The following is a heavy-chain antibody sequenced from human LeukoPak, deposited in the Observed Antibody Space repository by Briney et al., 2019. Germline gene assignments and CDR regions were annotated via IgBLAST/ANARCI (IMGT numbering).Heavy chain of an antibody. V-gene: IGHV1-2*02. CDR3: ACADEVGATTYY. CDR1: GYTFTGYY. Sequence: GASVRVSCKASGYTFTGYYMHWVRQAPGQGLEWVGWINPNSGGTNYAQKFQGRVTMTRDTSISTAYMELSRLRSDDTAVYYCACADEVGATTYYWGQGTLVTVSS. D-gene: IGHD1-26*01. J-gene: IGHJ4*02. CDR2: INPNSGGT.